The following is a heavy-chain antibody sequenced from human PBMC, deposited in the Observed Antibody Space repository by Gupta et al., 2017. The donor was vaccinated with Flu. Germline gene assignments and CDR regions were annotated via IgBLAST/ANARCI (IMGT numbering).Heavy chain of an antibody. J-gene: IGHJ4*02. V-gene: IGHV3-33*01. Sequence: QVQLVESGGGVVQPGRSLRLSCAASGFTFSSYGMHWVRQAPGKGLEWVAVIWYDGSNKYYADSVKGRFTISRDNSKNTLYLQMNSLRAEDTAVYYCASGYSSSWYNLDYWGQGTLVTVSS. CDR2: IWYDGSNK. D-gene: IGHD6-13*01. CDR3: ASGYSSSWYNLDY. CDR1: GFTFSSYG.